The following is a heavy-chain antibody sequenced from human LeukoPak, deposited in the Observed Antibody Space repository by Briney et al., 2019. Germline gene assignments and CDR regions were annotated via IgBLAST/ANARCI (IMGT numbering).Heavy chain of an antibody. J-gene: IGHJ4*02. CDR3: AREYCDSSGYYPEYYYFDY. CDR1: GGSISSYY. D-gene: IGHD3-22*01. V-gene: IGHV4-4*07. Sequence: SETLSLTCTVSGGSISSYYWSWIRQPAGKGLEWIGRIYTSGSTNYNPSLKSRVTMSVDTSKNQFSLKLSSVTAADTAVYYCAREYCDSSGYYPEYYYFDYWGQGTLVTVSS. CDR2: IYTSGST.